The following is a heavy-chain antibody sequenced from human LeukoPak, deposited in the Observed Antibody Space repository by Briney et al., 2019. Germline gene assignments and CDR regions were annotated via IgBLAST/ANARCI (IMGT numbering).Heavy chain of an antibody. CDR1: GFSLCTSGVG. D-gene: IGHD6-19*01. J-gene: IGHJ3*02. V-gene: IGHV2-5*02. CDR3: AHSWQWLPSGAFDI. CDR2: IYWDDYK. Sequence: SGPTLVKPTQTLTLTCTFSGFSLCTSGVGVGWIRQPPGKALEWLALIYWDDYKRYSPSLKSRLTITKDTSKNQVVLTMTNMDPVDTATYYCAHSWQWLPSGAFDIWGQGTMVTVSS.